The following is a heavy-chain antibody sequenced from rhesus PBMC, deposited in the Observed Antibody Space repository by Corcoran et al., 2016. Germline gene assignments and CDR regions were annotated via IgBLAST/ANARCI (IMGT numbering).Heavy chain of an antibody. CDR3: TRFDY. CDR1: GFTFSGYG. CDR2: ISSDGREK. J-gene: IGHJ4*01. V-gene: IGHV3-54*02. Sequence: EVQLVESGGGLVQPGGSLRLSCAASGFTFSGYGFHWVRQAPGKGLVWVAVISSDGREKYHADSVKERITISRDNSKKTLYLQMNNLKLEDTAVYYCTRFDYWGQGVVVTVSS.